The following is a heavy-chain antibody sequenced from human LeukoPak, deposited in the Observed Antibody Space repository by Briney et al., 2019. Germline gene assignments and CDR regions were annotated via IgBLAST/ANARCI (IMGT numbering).Heavy chain of an antibody. J-gene: IGHJ4*02. CDR3: ASRPLYDYVWGSYRS. Sequence: GESLKISCKGSGYSFTSYWVSWVRQMPGKGLEWMGRIDPSDSYTNYSPSFQGHVTISADKSISTAYLQWSSLKASDTAMYYCASRPLYDYVWGSYRSWGQGTLVTVSS. CDR2: IDPSDSYT. V-gene: IGHV5-10-1*01. D-gene: IGHD3-16*02. CDR1: GYSFTSYW.